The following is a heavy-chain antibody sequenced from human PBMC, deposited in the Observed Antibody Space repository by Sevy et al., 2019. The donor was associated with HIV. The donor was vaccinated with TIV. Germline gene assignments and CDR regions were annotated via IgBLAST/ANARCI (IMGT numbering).Heavy chain of an antibody. CDR3: STTRDSYDSSGYPFDY. D-gene: IGHD3-22*01. CDR1: GYTLTELY. Sequence: ASVKVSCKVSGYTLTELYMHWVRQAPGKGLEWMAAFDPEDGETIYAQKFQGRVTMTEDTSTDTAYMELSSLRPEGTAVYYCSTTRDSYDSSGYPFDYWGQGTLVTVSS. V-gene: IGHV1-24*01. J-gene: IGHJ4*02. CDR2: FDPEDGET.